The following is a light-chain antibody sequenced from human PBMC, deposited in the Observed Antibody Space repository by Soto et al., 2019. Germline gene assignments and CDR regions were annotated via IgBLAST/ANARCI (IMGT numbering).Light chain of an antibody. Sequence: DIQMTQSPSSLSASVVDRVTITCRASQSISSYLNWYQQKPGKAPKRLIYAASSLQSGVPSRFSGSGSGTDFTLTISSLQPEDFATYYCQQSYSTPRTFGQGTKVEIK. CDR1: QSISSY. CDR2: AAS. V-gene: IGKV1-39*01. J-gene: IGKJ1*01. CDR3: QQSYSTPRT.